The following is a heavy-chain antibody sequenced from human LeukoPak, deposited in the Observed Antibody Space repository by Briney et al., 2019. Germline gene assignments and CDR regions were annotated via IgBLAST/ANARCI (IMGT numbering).Heavy chain of an antibody. V-gene: IGHV1-46*01. J-gene: IGHJ3*02. D-gene: IGHD1-26*01. CDR1: GYSFTTYY. CDR3: ARVMDSGSFGAAFDI. Sequence: ASVKVSCKASGYSFTTYYMQWVRQAPGRGPEWMGIINPSGGSTSYAQKFQGRVTMTRDTSTSTVYMELSSLRSEDTAVYHCARVMDSGSFGAAFDIWGQGTMVTVSS. CDR2: INPSGGST.